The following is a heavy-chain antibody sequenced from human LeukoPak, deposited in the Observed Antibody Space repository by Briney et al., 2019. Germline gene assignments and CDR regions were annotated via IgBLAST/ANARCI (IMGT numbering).Heavy chain of an antibody. CDR2: IVPIFGTA. CDR1: GATFSRYA. CDR3: ARGSTIFGVVITYFDY. V-gene: IGHV1-69*13. D-gene: IGHD3-3*01. J-gene: IGHJ4*02. Sequence: GASVKACGKASGATFSRYAISCVRRAPGQGLEWRGGIVPIFGTANYAQKSQGRVTITSEESTSTAYMELSSLRSEDTAVYYCARGSTIFGVVITYFDYWGQGTLVTVSS.